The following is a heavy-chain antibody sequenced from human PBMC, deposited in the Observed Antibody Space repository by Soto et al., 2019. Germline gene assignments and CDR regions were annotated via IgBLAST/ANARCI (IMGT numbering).Heavy chain of an antibody. CDR2: ISTYNGNT. CDR1: GYTFTSYG. V-gene: IGHV1-18*01. Sequence: ASVKVSCKASGYTFTSYGISWVRQAPGQGLEWMGWISTYNGNTKYAQKLQGRVTMTTDTSTSTAYMELRSLRSDDTAVFYCAREMFRGVGSDYWGNGTLVTVPS. J-gene: IGHJ4*03. CDR3: AREMFRGVGSDY. D-gene: IGHD3-10*01.